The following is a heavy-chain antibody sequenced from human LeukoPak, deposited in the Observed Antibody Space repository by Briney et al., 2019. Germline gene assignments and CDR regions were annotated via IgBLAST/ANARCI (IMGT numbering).Heavy chain of an antibody. CDR3: ARAPQHFDY. V-gene: IGHV4-34*01. CDR2: INHSGST. CDR1: GGSFSGYY. Sequence: SETLSLTCAVYGGSFSGYYWSWIRQPPGKGLEWIGGINHSGSTNYNPSLKSRVTISVDTSKNQFSLKLSSVTAADTAVYYCARAPQHFDYWGQGTLVTVSS. J-gene: IGHJ4*02. D-gene: IGHD1-1*01.